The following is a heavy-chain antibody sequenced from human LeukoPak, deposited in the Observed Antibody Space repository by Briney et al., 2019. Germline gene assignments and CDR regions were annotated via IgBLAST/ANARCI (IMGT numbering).Heavy chain of an antibody. CDR2: ISGSGGST. Sequence: PGGSLRLSCAASGFTFSSYAMSWVRQAPGKGLEWVSAISGSGGSTYYADSVKGRFTISRDNSKNTLYLQMNSLRAEDTAVYYCASLACSGGNCYSDAFDIWGQGTMVTVSS. CDR3: ASLACSGGNCYSDAFDI. J-gene: IGHJ3*02. V-gene: IGHV3-23*01. CDR1: GFTFSSYA. D-gene: IGHD2-15*01.